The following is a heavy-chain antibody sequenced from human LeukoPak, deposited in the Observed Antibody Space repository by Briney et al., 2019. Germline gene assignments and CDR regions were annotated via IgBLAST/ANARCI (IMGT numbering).Heavy chain of an antibody. CDR1: GGSISSSSYY. CDR2: IYYSGST. V-gene: IGHV4-39*01. CDR3: ARHIHYYDSSSWFDP. J-gene: IGHJ5*02. Sequence: SETLSLTCTVSGGSISSSSYYWGWIRQPPGKGLEWIGSIYYSGSTYYNPSLKSRVTMSVDTSKNQFSLKLSSVTAADTAVYYCARHIHYYDSSSWFDPWGQGTLVTVSS. D-gene: IGHD3-22*01.